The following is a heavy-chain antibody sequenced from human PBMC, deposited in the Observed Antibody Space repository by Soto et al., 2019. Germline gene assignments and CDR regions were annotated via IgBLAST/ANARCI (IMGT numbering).Heavy chain of an antibody. Sequence: SETLSLTCTVSGGFINNYYWSWIRQTPGKPLEWIAWIHSSGQTKYAPTLESRITLSVDTSKNQFSLRLRSVTAADTAVYYCARHYASGTYPLDSWGQGSLVTVSS. CDR2: IHSSGQT. CDR1: GGFINNYY. V-gene: IGHV4-59*01. CDR3: ARHYASGTYPLDS. D-gene: IGHD3-10*01. J-gene: IGHJ4*02.